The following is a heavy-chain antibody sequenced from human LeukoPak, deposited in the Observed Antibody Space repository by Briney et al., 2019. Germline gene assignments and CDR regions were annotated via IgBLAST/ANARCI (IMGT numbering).Heavy chain of an antibody. CDR1: GGSISSSSYY. CDR2: IYYSGST. D-gene: IGHD2-2*01. CDR3: VLGYCSSTSCLIDY. Sequence: SETLSLTCTLPGGSISSSSYYWGWLRQPPAKGLEWIGSIYYSGSTYYNPSLKSRVTISVDTSKNQFSLKLSSVTAADTAVYYCVLGYCSSTSCLIDYWGQGTLVTVSS. V-gene: IGHV4-39*07. J-gene: IGHJ4*02.